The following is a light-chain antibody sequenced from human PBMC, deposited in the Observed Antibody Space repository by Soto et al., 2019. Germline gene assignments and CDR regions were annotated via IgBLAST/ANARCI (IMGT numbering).Light chain of an antibody. CDR2: DAF. V-gene: IGKV1-5*01. Sequence: DIQMTQSPPTLSASVGDRVTITCRASQSVDNWLAWYQQKPGKTPELLIYDAFSLKSGVSSRFSGSRSGTEFALTISSPQPDDSATYYCQQYDSPPPTFGQGTKVEVK. J-gene: IGKJ1*01. CDR3: QQYDSPPPT. CDR1: QSVDNW.